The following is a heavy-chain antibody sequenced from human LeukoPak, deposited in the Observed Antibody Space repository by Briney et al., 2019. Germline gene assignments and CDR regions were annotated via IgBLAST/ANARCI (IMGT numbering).Heavy chain of an antibody. CDR3: AKIHLLWFGEWDY. D-gene: IGHD3-10*01. J-gene: IGHJ4*02. Sequence: GGSLRLSCAASGFTFSSYAMSWVRQAPGKGLEWVSAISGSGGSTYYADSVKGRFTISRDNSKNTLYLRMNSLRAEDTAVYYCAKIHLLWFGEWDYWGQGTLVTVSS. CDR2: ISGSGGST. CDR1: GFTFSSYA. V-gene: IGHV3-23*01.